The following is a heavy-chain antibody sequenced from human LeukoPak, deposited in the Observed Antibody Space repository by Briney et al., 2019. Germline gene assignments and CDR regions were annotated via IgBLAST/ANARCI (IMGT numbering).Heavy chain of an antibody. D-gene: IGHD3-22*01. CDR1: GLTFSDYY. Sequence: SGGSLRLSCAASGLTFSDYYMSWIRQAPGKGREWVSYISSSGSTIYYADSVKGRFTISRDNSKNTLYLQMNSLGAEDTAVYYCAKLKRRHYYDSSGLDYWGQGTLVTVSS. J-gene: IGHJ4*02. V-gene: IGHV3-11*04. CDR3: AKLKRRHYYDSSGLDY. CDR2: ISSSGSTI.